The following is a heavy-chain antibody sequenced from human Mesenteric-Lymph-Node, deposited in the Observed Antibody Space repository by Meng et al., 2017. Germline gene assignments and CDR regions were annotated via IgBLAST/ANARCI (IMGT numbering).Heavy chain of an antibody. CDR3: ARDTGFGVVTGVDP. Sequence: SETLSLTCTVSGGSVSSGSYYWSWIRQPPGKGLEWIGYIYYSGSTNYNPSLKSRVTISVDTSKNQFSLKLSSVTAADTAVYYCARDTGFGVVTGVDPWGQGTLVTVSS. D-gene: IGHD2-21*02. CDR2: IYYSGST. V-gene: IGHV4-61*01. J-gene: IGHJ5*02. CDR1: GGSVSSGSYY.